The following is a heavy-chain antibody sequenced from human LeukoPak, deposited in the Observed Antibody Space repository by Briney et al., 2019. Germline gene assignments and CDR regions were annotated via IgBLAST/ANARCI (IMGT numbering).Heavy chain of an antibody. Sequence: PSETLSLTCTASGGSISSYYWSWIRQPPGKGLEWIGYIYYSGSTNYNPSLKSRVTISVDQSKTQFSLKLSSVTAADTAVYYCARGRYCSADICSGGDAFDIWGQGTMVSVSS. D-gene: IGHD2-15*01. J-gene: IGHJ3*02. CDR2: IYYSGST. CDR3: ARGRYCSADICSGGDAFDI. V-gene: IGHV4-59*12. CDR1: GGSISSYY.